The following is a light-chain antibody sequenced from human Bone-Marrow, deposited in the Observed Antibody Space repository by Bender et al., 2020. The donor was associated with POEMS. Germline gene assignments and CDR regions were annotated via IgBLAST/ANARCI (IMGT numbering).Light chain of an antibody. CDR2: DNS. Sequence: SFELTQSPSVSVSPGQTARITCSGDGLPRHFVHWYQQKPGQAPLLVVYDNSVRPSGIPGRFFGSNFGDTATLTISGVEAEDEATYYCGAFGGRELFGGGTKLTVL. CDR1: GLPRHF. V-gene: IGLV3-25*02. J-gene: IGLJ2*01. CDR3: GAFGGREL.